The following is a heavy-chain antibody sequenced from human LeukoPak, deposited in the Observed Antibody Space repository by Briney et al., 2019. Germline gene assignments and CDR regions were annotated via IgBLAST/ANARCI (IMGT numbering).Heavy chain of an antibody. CDR2: INPNSGGT. J-gene: IGHJ4*02. D-gene: IGHD1-7*01. CDR3: ARATDITETSLDY. Sequence: PWASVKVSCKASGYTFTGYYMHWVRQAPGQGLEWMGWINPNSGGTNYAQKFQGRVTMTRDTSISTAYMELSRLRSDDTAVYYCARATDITETSLDYWGQGTLVTVSS. CDR1: GYTFTGYY. V-gene: IGHV1-2*02.